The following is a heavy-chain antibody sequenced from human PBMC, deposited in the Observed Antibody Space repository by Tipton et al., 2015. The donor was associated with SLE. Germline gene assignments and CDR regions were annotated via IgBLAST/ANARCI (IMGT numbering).Heavy chain of an antibody. Sequence: TLSLTCTVSGVSISPNYWGWIRQPPGKGLEWIGSIYHSGSTKSNPSLRSRLTISLDTSKNQFSLTLSSVTAADTAIYYCAKHGLRAAPLGAIDSWGQGTLVTVSS. D-gene: IGHD6-6*01. CDR1: GVSISPNY. CDR3: AKHGLRAAPLGAIDS. CDR2: IYHSGST. J-gene: IGHJ4*02. V-gene: IGHV4-59*01.